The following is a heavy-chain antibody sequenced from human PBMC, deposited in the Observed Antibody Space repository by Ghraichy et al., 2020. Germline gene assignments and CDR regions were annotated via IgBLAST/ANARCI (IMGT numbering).Heavy chain of an antibody. D-gene: IGHD3-22*01. V-gene: IGHV3-30*02. CDR2: IRYDGSNK. CDR3: AKDPSGYYDSSGGDY. CDR1: GFTFSSYG. Sequence: LSLTCAASGFTFSSYGMHWVRQAPGKGLEWVAFIRYDGSNKYYADSVKGRFTISRDNSKNTLYLQMNSLRAEDTAVYYCAKDPSGYYDSSGGDYWGQGTLVTVSS. J-gene: IGHJ4*02.